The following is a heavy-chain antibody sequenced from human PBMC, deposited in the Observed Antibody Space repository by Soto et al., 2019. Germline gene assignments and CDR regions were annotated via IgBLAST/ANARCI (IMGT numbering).Heavy chain of an antibody. CDR1: GFTFSSYW. CDR3: ARARADYEDSSGYPLGY. D-gene: IGHD3-22*01. J-gene: IGHJ4*02. V-gene: IGHV3-7*04. Sequence: EVQLVESGGGLVQPGGSLRLSCAASGFTFSSYWMSWVRQAPGKGLEWVANIKQDGSEKYYVDSVKGRFTISRDNAKNSLYLHMHSLRAEDAAVYYCARARADYEDSSGYPLGYWGQGTLVTVSS. CDR2: IKQDGSEK.